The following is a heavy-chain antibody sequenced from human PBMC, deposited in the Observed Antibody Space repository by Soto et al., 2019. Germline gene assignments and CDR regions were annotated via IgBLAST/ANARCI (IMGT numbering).Heavy chain of an antibody. CDR2: IYHSGST. D-gene: IGHD3-22*01. V-gene: IGHV4-38-2*02. CDR1: GYSISIGYF. J-gene: IGHJ4*02. CDR3: ARVAYYDSSGYYYNFDY. Sequence: SEPLSLNCSVSGYSISIGYFWGWIRQPPGMGLEWIASIYHSGSTHYNPSLKSRVTMSIDTSKNHFSLKLSSVTAADTAVYYCARVAYYDSSGYYYNFDYWGQGTLVTVSS.